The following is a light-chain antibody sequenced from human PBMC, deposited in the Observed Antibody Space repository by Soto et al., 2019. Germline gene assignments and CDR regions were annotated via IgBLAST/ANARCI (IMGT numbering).Light chain of an antibody. V-gene: IGLV1-44*01. CDR1: XXXIGSNT. CDR2: SNN. J-gene: IGLJ3*02. Sequence: QAVVTQPPSASGTPGXRVTIXXXGSXXXIGSNTVNWYQQLPGTAPKLLIYSNNQRPSGVPDRFSGSKSGTSASLAISGLQSEDEADYYCASWGDSLNGPVFGGGTNLTVL. CDR3: ASWGDSLNGPV.